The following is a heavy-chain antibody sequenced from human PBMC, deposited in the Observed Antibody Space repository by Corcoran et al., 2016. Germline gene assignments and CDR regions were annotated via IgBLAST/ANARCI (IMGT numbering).Heavy chain of an antibody. CDR1: GFTFSSYW. CDR2: INSDGSST. V-gene: IGHV3-74*01. J-gene: IGHJ6*02. Sequence: EVQLVESGGGLVQPGGSLRLSCAASGFTFSSYWMHWVRQAPGKGLVWVSRINSDGSSTSYADSVKGRFTISRDNAKNTLYLQMNSLRAEDTAVYYCAREKVCSGGSCYSGVYYYYGMDVWGQGTTVTVSS. D-gene: IGHD2-15*01. CDR3: AREKVCSGGSCYSGVYYYYGMDV.